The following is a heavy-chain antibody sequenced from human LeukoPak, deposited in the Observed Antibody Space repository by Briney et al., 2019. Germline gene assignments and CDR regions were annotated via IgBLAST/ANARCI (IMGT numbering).Heavy chain of an antibody. Sequence: SETLSLTCAVYGGSFSGYYGSWIRQPPGKGLEWIGEINHSGSTNYNPSLKSRVTISVDTSKNQFSLKPSSVTAADTAVYYCARGGGRSAYYLDYWGQGTLVTVSP. V-gene: IGHV4-34*01. D-gene: IGHD3-22*01. CDR2: INHSGST. CDR1: GGSFSGYY. CDR3: ARGGGRSAYYLDY. J-gene: IGHJ4*02.